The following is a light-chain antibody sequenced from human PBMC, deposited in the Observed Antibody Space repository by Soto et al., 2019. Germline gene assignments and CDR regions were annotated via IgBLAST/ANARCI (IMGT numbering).Light chain of an antibody. Sequence: EIVLTQSPDTLSLSPGERATLSCRASQRVSTFLAWYQQRPGQAPRLLISDASNRATGIPARFSGSGSGTEFTLTISSLKTDDFANYYCQQCNNCPQWTFGQGTKVDIK. V-gene: IGKV3-11*01. J-gene: IGKJ1*01. CDR2: DAS. CDR3: QQCNNCPQWT. CDR1: QRVSTF.